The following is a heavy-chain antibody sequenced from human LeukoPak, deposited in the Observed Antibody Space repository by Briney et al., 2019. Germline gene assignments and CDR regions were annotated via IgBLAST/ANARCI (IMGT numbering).Heavy chain of an antibody. Sequence: ASVKVSCKASGYTFTDYYMHWVRQAPGQGLEWMGWINPNSGGTDYARNFQGRVTMTRDTSISTVYMELSRLTSDDTAVYYRARDRSRYFDHWGQGTLLTVSS. CDR3: ARDRSRYFDH. CDR1: GYTFTDYY. V-gene: IGHV1-2*02. J-gene: IGHJ4*02. CDR2: INPNSGGT. D-gene: IGHD1-26*01.